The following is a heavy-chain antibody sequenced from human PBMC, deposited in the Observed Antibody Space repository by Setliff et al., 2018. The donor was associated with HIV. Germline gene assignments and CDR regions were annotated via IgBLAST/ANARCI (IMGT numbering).Heavy chain of an antibody. J-gene: IGHJ3*01. Sequence: SQTLSLTCTVSGGSFSSSTYSWGWISQPPGMGLEWIGSIHSSGTTYYNPSLKSRVAISVDTSRSQFSLKLRSVTAADTAVYYCARHKTNYDFYAFDVWGQGTMVTVSS. CDR1: GGSFSSSTYS. CDR2: IHSSGTT. D-gene: IGHD3-3*01. CDR3: ARHKTNYDFYAFDV. V-gene: IGHV4-39*01.